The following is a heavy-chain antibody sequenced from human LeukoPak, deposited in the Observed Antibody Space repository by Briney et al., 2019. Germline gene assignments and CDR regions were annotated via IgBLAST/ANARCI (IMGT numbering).Heavy chain of an antibody. CDR2: IYYSGST. Sequence: SETLSLTCTVSGGSISSSSYYWGRIRQPPGKGLEWIGSIYYSGSTYYNPSLKSRVTISVDTSKNQFSLKLSSVTAADTAVYYCASSYYYDSSGYYQFDYWGQGTLVTVSS. J-gene: IGHJ4*02. CDR3: ASSYYYDSSGYYQFDY. V-gene: IGHV4-39*01. CDR1: GGSISSSSYY. D-gene: IGHD3-22*01.